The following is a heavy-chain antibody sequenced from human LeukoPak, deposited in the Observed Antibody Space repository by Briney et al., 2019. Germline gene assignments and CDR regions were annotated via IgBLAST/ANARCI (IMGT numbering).Heavy chain of an antibody. CDR2: IYYSGST. CDR1: GGSISSSSYY. V-gene: IGHV4-39*07. J-gene: IGHJ6*03. D-gene: IGHD5-18*01. CDR3: ASLYSREIRRFYYYYMDV. Sequence: SETLSLTCTVSGGSISSSSYYWGWIRQPPGKGLEWIGSIYYSGSTYYNPSLKSRVTISVDTSKNQFSLKLSSVTAADTAVYYCASLYSREIRRFYYYYMDVWGKGTTVTVSS.